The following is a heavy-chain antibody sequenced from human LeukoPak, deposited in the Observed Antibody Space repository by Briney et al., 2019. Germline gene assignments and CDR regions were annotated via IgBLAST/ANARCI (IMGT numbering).Heavy chain of an antibody. D-gene: IGHD2-2*01. CDR2: IYYSGST. J-gene: IGHJ6*03. CDR3: ARWFTNYYYYYMDV. Sequence: PSETLSLTCTVTGGSISSHYWSWIRQPPGKGLEWIGHIYYSGSTNYNPSLKSRVTISVDTSKNQFSLKLSPVTAADTAVYYCARWFTNYYYYYMDVWGKGTTVTVSS. CDR1: GGSISSHY. V-gene: IGHV4-59*11.